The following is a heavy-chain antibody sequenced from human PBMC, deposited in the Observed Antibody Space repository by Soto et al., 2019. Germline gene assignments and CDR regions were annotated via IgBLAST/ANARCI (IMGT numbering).Heavy chain of an antibody. D-gene: IGHD3-16*01. CDR3: SREIVTAGGNNYFDP. Sequence: PSETLSLTCVVSGGTVASSHWLTWVLQSPCRGLEWIGNVYHTGDTNFSPSLQSRVTFSVDNSNNQFYLRLTSVTAADTAVYFCSREIVTAGGNNYFDPWGPGTLVTVSS. J-gene: IGHJ5*02. CDR2: VYHTGDT. V-gene: IGHV4-4*02. CDR1: GGTVASSHW.